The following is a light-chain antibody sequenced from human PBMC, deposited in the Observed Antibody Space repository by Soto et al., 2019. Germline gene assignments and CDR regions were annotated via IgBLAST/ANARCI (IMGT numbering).Light chain of an antibody. V-gene: IGKV1-39*01. CDR2: SAS. J-gene: IGKJ1*01. Sequence: DIQMTQSPSSLSASVGDRVTITCRASQSISSYLNWYHQKPGKAPKLLIYSASSLQSGVPSRFCGSGSGTDFTLTISSLQPEDFATYYCQQSYTTPWTFGQGTKVEIK. CDR3: QQSYTTPWT. CDR1: QSISSY.